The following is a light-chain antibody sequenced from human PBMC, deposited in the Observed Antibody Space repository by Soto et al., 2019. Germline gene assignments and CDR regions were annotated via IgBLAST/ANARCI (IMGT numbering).Light chain of an antibody. CDR3: QQRSNWPPFT. Sequence: EIVLTQSPATLSLSPGERATLSCRASQSVSSNLAWYQQKPGQAPRLLIYGASTRATGIPARFSGSGSGTDFTLTISSLEPEDFAVYYCQQRSNWPPFTFGPGTKVDIK. J-gene: IGKJ3*01. V-gene: IGKV3-11*01. CDR1: QSVSSN. CDR2: GAS.